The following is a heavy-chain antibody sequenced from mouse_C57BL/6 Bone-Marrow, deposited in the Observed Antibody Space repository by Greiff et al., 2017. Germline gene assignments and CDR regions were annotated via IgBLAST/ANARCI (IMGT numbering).Heavy chain of an antibody. CDR2: ISSGSSTI. CDR1: GFTFSDYG. V-gene: IGHV5-17*01. CDR3: ARAGTENFDY. D-gene: IGHD3-3*01. J-gene: IGHJ2*01. Sequence: EVKLVESGGGLVKPGGSLKLSCAASGFTFSDYGMHWVRQAPEKGLEWVAYISSGSSTIYYADTVKGRFTISRDNAKNTLFLQMTSLRSEDTAMYYCARAGTENFDYWGQGTTLTVSS.